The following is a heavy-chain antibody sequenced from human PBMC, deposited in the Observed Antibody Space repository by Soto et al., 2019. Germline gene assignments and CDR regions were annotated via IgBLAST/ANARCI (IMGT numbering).Heavy chain of an antibody. CDR1: GFTFSSYE. V-gene: IGHV3-48*03. CDR3: ARAPGGVPPYSFYY. J-gene: IGHJ4*02. Sequence: EVQLVESGGGLVQPGGSLRLSCAASGFTFSSYEMNWVRQAPGKGLEWVSYISSSGSTIYYADSVKGRFTISRDNAKNSLYLQMNSLRAEDTAVYYCARAPGGVPPYSFYYWGQGTLVTVSS. CDR2: ISSSGSTI. D-gene: IGHD6-25*01.